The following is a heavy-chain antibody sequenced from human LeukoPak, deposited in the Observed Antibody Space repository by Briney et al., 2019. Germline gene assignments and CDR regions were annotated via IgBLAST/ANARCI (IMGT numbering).Heavy chain of an antibody. J-gene: IGHJ5*02. V-gene: IGHV3-23*01. D-gene: IGHD2-15*01. CDR2: IRSNGRDT. CDR1: GFTFREYS. Sequence: GGSLRLSCAASGFTFREYSMSWVRRAPGKGLEWVSNIRSNGRDTYYTDSVKGRFTISRDNSKNTVYLEMNSLRAGDTAVYYCAKGGYTTWFDPWGQGTLVTVSS. CDR3: AKGGYTTWFDP.